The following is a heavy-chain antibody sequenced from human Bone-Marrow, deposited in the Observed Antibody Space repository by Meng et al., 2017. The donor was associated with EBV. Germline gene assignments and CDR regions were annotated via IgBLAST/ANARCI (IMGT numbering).Heavy chain of an antibody. V-gene: IGHV1-69*01. CDR1: GGTFSSYA. CDR2: IIPIFGTA. CDR3: ARQEDYYDSSGYPFDY. Sequence: QGRRRRSGAEVEKPGSSVKVSCKASGGTFSSYAISWVRQAPGQGLEWMGGIIPIFGTANYAQKFQGRVTITADESTSTAYMELSSLRSEDTAVYYCARQEDYYDSSGYPFDYWGQGTLVTVSS. J-gene: IGHJ4*02. D-gene: IGHD3-22*01.